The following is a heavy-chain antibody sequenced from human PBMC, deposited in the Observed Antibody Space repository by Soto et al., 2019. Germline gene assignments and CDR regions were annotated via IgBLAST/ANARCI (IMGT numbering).Heavy chain of an antibody. V-gene: IGHV4-4*02. J-gene: IGHJ4*02. CDR2: IYHSGST. CDR1: GGSISSTNW. D-gene: IGHD1-26*01. Sequence: QVQLQESGPGLVQPSGTLSLTCAVSGGSISSTNWWSWVRQPPGKGLEWIGEIYHSGSTNYNPSLKIRVTISMYKSKNQFSLRLNSVTAADTAVYYCAFTGIVGGINKACWGQGILVTVSS. CDR3: AFTGIVGGINKAC.